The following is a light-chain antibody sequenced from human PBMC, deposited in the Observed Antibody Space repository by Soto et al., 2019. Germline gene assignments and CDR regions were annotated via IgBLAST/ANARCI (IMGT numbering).Light chain of an antibody. CDR1: QTVSSN. J-gene: IGKJ1*01. Sequence: QTVSSNLVWYQQKPGQAPRLLIYGASTRATGIPARFSGSESGTEFDLGLRSLQSGGTAVQICEGYCTAAGRVGRGTKVDIK. CDR2: GAS. V-gene: IGKV3-15*01. CDR3: EGYCTAAGR.